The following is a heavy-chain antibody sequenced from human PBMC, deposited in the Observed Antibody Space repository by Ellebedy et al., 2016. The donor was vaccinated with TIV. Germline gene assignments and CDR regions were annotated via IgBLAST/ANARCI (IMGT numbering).Heavy chain of an antibody. V-gene: IGHV3-9*01. CDR2: ISWHSQIK. CDR3: AKDMAVGATVLGYSGLDV. CDR1: GFTFDDYA. D-gene: IGHD1-26*01. Sequence: SLKISCAASGFTFDDYAMHWVRQAPGKGLEWVSGISWHSQIKDYADSVKGRFTISRDNAKNSLYLQMNSLRVEDTALYYCAKDMAVGATVLGYSGLDVWGQGTTVTVSS. J-gene: IGHJ6*02.